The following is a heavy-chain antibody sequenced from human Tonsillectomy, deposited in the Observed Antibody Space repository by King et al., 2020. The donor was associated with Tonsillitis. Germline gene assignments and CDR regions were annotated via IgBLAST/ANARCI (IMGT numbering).Heavy chain of an antibody. J-gene: IGHJ6*02. Sequence: QLVQSGGGVVQPGRSLRLSCAASGFTFSSYGMHWVRQAPGKGLEWVAVISYDGSNKYYADSVKGRFTISRDNSKNTLYLQMNSLRAGDTAVYYCAKDLGYSGYDFRGRYYYYYGMDVWGQGTTVTISS. CDR2: ISYDGSNK. V-gene: IGHV3-30*18. CDR1: GFTFSSYG. D-gene: IGHD5-12*01. CDR3: AKDLGYSGYDFRGRYYYYYGMDV.